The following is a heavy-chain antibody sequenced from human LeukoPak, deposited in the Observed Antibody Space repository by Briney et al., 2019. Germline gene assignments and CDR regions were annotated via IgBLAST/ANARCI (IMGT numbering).Heavy chain of an antibody. CDR2: IYYTGSP. J-gene: IGHJ4*02. D-gene: IGHD5-18*01. V-gene: IGHV4-39*01. CDR1: GGSISSSSYY. CDR3: ARHRGNSYGPIDY. Sequence: SETLSLTCTVSGGSISSSSYYWGWIRQPPGKGLEWIGNIYYTGSPYYNPSLKSRVTISVDTSKNQFSLKLSSVSAADTAVYYCARHRGNSYGPIDYWGQGTLVTVSS.